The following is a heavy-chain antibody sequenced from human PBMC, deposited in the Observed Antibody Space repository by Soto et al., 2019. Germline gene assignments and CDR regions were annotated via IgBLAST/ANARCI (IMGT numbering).Heavy chain of an antibody. Sequence: QVQLQESGPGLVQPSETLSLTCTVSGGSITGYYWSWIRQPPGKGPEWIGNIHYSGSTNYNPSSKSRVTISLDTSKNRFSLRLSSLTAAETAVYYCARHSYYSNPLRFDPWGQGTLVTVSS. V-gene: IGHV4-59*08. CDR2: IHYSGST. D-gene: IGHD4-4*01. CDR1: GGSITGYY. CDR3: ARHSYYSNPLRFDP. J-gene: IGHJ5*02.